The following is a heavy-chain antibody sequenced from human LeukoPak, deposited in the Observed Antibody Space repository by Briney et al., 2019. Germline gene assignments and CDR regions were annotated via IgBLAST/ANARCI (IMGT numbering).Heavy chain of an antibody. CDR2: IYYRGST. Sequence: SETLSLTCTVSGGSISGYYWSWIRQPPGKGLEWIGYIYYRGSTNYNPSLKSRVTISVDTSKNQFSLRLSSVTAADTAVYYCVRHYSDSSAYFKYWGQGTLVTVSS. CDR1: GGSISGYY. D-gene: IGHD3-22*01. CDR3: VRHYSDSSAYFKY. J-gene: IGHJ4*02. V-gene: IGHV4-59*01.